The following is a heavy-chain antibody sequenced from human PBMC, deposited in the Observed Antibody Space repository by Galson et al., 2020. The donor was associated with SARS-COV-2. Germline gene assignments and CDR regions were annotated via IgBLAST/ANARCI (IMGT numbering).Heavy chain of an antibody. Sequence: GGSLRLSCSASGFIFSDYAMHWVRKAPGKGLEYVSAISSNGETSFYADSVSGRFTMSRDNSKNMFYLQMTALRLEDTPSYYCLSCSSTRQSHWGQGTLVTVSS. J-gene: IGHJ4*02. CDR1: GFIFSDYA. CDR3: LSCSSTRQSH. CDR2: ISSNGETS. D-gene: IGHD2-2*01. V-gene: IGHV3-64D*06.